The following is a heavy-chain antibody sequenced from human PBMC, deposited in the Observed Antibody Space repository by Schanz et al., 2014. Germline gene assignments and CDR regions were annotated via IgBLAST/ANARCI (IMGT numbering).Heavy chain of an antibody. D-gene: IGHD3-22*01. J-gene: IGHJ4*02. CDR2: ISHDGYST. CDR3: AKDRSWDYDSSGYFDY. Sequence: VQLLESGGGLVQPGGSLRLSCAASGITFSSHSFNWVRQAPGKGLEYVSAISHDGYSTYYADSVKGRFTISRDNSKNTLYLQMNSLRAEDTAVYYCAKDRSWDYDSSGYFDYWGQGTLVTVSS. V-gene: IGHV3-64*04. CDR1: GITFSSHS.